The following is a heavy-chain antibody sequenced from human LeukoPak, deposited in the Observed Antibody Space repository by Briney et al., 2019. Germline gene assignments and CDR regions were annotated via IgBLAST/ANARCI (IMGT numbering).Heavy chain of an antibody. D-gene: IGHD4-23*01. CDR1: GYTFTGYY. J-gene: IGHJ6*02. CDR3: AREEDLNSPYGMDV. CDR2: INPNSGGT. Sequence: ASVKVSCKASGYTFTGYYMHWVRQAPGQGLEWMGWINPNSGGTNYAQKFQGRVTMTRDTSISTAYMELSRLRSDDTAVYYCAREEDLNSPYGMDVWGQGTTVTVSS. V-gene: IGHV1-2*02.